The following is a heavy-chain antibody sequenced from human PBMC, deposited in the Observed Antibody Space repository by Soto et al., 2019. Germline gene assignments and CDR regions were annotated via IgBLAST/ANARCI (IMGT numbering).Heavy chain of an antibody. D-gene: IGHD4-17*01. J-gene: IGHJ4*02. CDR3: ARDAYGDYGFDY. V-gene: IGHV3-21*01. CDR2: ISSSSSYI. Sequence: GGSLRLSCAASGFTFSSYSMNWVRQAPGKGLEWVSSISSSSSYIYYADSVKCRFTISRDNAKNSLYLQMNSLRAEDTAVYYCARDAYGDYGFDYWGQGTLVTVSS. CDR1: GFTFSSYS.